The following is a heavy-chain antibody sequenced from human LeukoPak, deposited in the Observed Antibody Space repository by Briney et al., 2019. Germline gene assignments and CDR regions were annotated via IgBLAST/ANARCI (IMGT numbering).Heavy chain of an antibody. Sequence: KTSETLSLTCSVSGASISRSDSYWDWIRHPPGKGLEWIGTIYYSGRTYYSPTLKSRVTMSVDTPNNQFSLNLRSVTAADTAVYYCARRRYYDGSGYLEWGQGTLLSVSS. CDR3: ARRRYYDGSGYLE. V-gene: IGHV4-39*01. CDR2: IYYSGRT. D-gene: IGHD3-22*01. J-gene: IGHJ1*01. CDR1: GASISRSDSY.